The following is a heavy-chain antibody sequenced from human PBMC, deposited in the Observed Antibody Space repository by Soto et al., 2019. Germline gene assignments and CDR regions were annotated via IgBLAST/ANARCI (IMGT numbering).Heavy chain of an antibody. CDR3: AKDLHPMIVVDFYYYYGMDV. J-gene: IGHJ6*02. CDR1: GFTFSSYG. V-gene: IGHV3-30*18. D-gene: IGHD3-22*01. Sequence: PGGSLRLSCAASGFTFSSYGMHWVRQAPGKGLEWVAVISYDGSNKYYADSVKGRFTISRDNSKNTLYLQMNSLRAEDTAVYYCAKDLHPMIVVDFYYYYGMDVWGQGTTVTVSS. CDR2: ISYDGSNK.